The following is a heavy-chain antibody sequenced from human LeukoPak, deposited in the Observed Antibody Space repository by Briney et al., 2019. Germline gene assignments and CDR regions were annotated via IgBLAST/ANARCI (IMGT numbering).Heavy chain of an antibody. J-gene: IGHJ4*02. V-gene: IGHV3-23*01. CDR1: GFTFSSYA. Sequence: HPGGSLRLSCAASGFTFSSYAMSWVRQAPGKGLEWVSAISGSGGSTYYADSVKGRFTISRDNVKNSLYPQMNSLRAEDTAVYYCARVLNDGSGSYFRPVDFWGQGTLVTVSS. D-gene: IGHD3-10*01. CDR2: ISGSGGST. CDR3: ARVLNDGSGSYFRPVDF.